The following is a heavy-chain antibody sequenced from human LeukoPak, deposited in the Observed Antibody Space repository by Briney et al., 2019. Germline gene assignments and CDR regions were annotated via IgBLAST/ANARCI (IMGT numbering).Heavy chain of an antibody. CDR3: ARGSYGSGSYYNVPDAFDI. V-gene: IGHV4-34*01. CDR1: GGSFSGYY. CDR2: INHSGST. D-gene: IGHD3-10*01. Sequence: SETLSLTCAVYGGSFSGYYWSWIRQPPGKGLEWIGEINHSGSTNYNPSLKSRVTISVDTSKNQFSLKLSSVPAADTAVYYCARGSYGSGSYYNVPDAFDIWGQGTMVTVSS. J-gene: IGHJ3*02.